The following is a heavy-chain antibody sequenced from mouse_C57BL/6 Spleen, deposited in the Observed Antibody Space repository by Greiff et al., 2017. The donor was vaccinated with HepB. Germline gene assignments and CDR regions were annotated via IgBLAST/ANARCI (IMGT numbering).Heavy chain of an antibody. Sequence: EVKLVESGGGLVKPGGSLKLSCAASGFTFSSYAMSWVRQTPEKRLEWVATISAGGSYTYYPDNVKGRFTISRDNAKNNLYLQMSHLKSEDTAMYYCARDVVYYFDYWGQGTTLTVSS. J-gene: IGHJ2*01. V-gene: IGHV5-4*01. CDR1: GFTFSSYA. CDR2: ISAGGSYT. D-gene: IGHD1-1*02. CDR3: ARDVVYYFDY.